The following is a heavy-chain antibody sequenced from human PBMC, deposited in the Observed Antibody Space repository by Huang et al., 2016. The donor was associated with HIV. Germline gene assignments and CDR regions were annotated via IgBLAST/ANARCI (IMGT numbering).Heavy chain of an antibody. D-gene: IGHD3-22*01. CDR1: GFTFGSYA. CDR3: AKHLGGRRGFTFIVLFGAFDM. V-gene: IGHV3-23*01. Sequence: EVQLLESGGGLAQPGGSLRLSCTASGFTFGSYALNGVRQGPGKGLGWVSGTTGSGGSTYYANSVKGRFTISRDNSKNTLYLQMNSLRAEDTALYYCAKHLGGRRGFTFIVLFGAFDMWGQGTMVTVSS. J-gene: IGHJ3*02. CDR2: TTGSGGST.